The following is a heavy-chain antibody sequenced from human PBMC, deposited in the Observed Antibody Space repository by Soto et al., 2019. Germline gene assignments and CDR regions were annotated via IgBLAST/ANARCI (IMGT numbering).Heavy chain of an antibody. Sequence: GGSLRLSCAASGFTFSKSGMHWVRQAPGKGLEWVALISYDGNNKYYGDSVKGRFTISRDNSKNTVYLQMNSLRPEDTDVYYCAKEPGGGYTYGSSLESWGQGTLVTVSS. D-gene: IGHD5-18*01. J-gene: IGHJ4*02. V-gene: IGHV3-30*18. CDR2: ISYDGNNK. CDR1: GFTFSKSG. CDR3: AKEPGGGYTYGSSLES.